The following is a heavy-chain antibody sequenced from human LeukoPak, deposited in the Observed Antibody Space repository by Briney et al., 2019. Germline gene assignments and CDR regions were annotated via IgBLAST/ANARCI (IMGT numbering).Heavy chain of an antibody. CDR1: GGSISSYY. CDR3: ARELAYYDFWSGPMNYYYYYMDV. CDR2: IYYSGST. D-gene: IGHD3-3*01. Sequence: SETPSLTCTVSGGSISSYYWSWIRQPPGKGLEWIGYIYYSGSTNYNPSLKSRVTISVDTSKNQFSLKLSSVTAADTAVYYCARELAYYDFWSGPMNYYYYYMDVWGKGTTVTVSS. J-gene: IGHJ6*03. V-gene: IGHV4-59*01.